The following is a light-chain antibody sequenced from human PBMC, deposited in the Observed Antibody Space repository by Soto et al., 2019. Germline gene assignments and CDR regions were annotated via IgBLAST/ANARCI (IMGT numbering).Light chain of an antibody. CDR1: QSLSSIY. J-gene: IGKJ2*01. V-gene: IGKV3-20*01. Sequence: EIVLTQSPGTLSLSPGERATLSCRASQSLSSIYLAWYQQRPGQTPRLLIYGTSTRATGIPDRFSGSGSGTDFTLTISRLEPEDFAVYYCQQYDSSLYTIGQGTKLEIK. CDR2: GTS. CDR3: QQYDSSLYT.